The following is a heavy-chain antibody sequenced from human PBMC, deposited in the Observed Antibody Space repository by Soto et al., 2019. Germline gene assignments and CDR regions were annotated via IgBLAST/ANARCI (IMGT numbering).Heavy chain of an antibody. CDR1: VFTFSDYA. D-gene: IGHD3-10*01. V-gene: IGHV3-33*03. J-gene: IGHJ5*02. CDR2: IWHDGINE. CDR3: TKSRGDAYKWGLGLDQ. Sequence: QERLVESGGGVVQPGRSLRLSCAVSVFTFSDYAMHWVRQAPGKGLEWVALIWHDGINEFYADSVKGRFTISRYISNNTLYLQMNSLRPEDTAVYYCTKSRGDAYKWGLGLDQWGQGTLVTVSS.